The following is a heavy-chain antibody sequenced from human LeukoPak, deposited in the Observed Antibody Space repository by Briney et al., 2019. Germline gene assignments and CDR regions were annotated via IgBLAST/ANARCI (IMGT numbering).Heavy chain of an antibody. CDR2: ISAYNGNT. CDR3: ARATLSDFYFNY. V-gene: IGHV1-18*01. CDR1: GYTFTSYG. Sequence: ASVKVSCKASGYTFTSYGISWVRQAPGQGLEWMGWISAYNGNTNYAQKLQGRVTMTTDTSTSTAYMELRSLRSDDTAVYFCARATLSDFYFNYWGQGTLVTVSS. J-gene: IGHJ4*02.